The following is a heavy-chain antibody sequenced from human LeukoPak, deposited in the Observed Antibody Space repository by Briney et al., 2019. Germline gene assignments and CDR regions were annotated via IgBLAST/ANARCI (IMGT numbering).Heavy chain of an antibody. CDR2: ISSSGSTI. CDR1: GFTFSDYY. V-gene: IGHV3-11*04. Sequence: GGSLRLSCAASGFTFSDYYMSWIRQAPGKGLEWVSYISSSGSTIYYADSVKGRFTISRDNAKNSLYLQMNSLRAEDTAVYYCARGPPYCSSTSCYNWYFDLWGRGTLVTVSS. CDR3: ARGPPYCSSTSCYNWYFDL. J-gene: IGHJ2*01. D-gene: IGHD2-2*02.